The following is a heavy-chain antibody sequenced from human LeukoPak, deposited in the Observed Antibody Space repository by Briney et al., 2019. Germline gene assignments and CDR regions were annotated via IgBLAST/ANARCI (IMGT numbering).Heavy chain of an antibody. CDR3: ARVHVNSGYYFGDAFDI. V-gene: IGHV4-4*07. CDR2: IYSSGST. Sequence: SETLSLTCTVSGGSISSYYWSWIRQTAGKGLEWVGRIYSSGSTNYNPSLKSRLTMSVDTPKNQFSLKLSSVTAADTAIYYCARVHVNSGYYFGDAFDIWGQGTMVTVSS. D-gene: IGHD3-22*01. CDR1: GGSISSYY. J-gene: IGHJ3*02.